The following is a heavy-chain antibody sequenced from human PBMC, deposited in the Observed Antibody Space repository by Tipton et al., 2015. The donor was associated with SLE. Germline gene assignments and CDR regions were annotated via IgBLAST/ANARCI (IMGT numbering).Heavy chain of an antibody. V-gene: IGHV4-39*07. CDR1: GGSISSSSYY. CDR2: IYHSGST. Sequence: TLSLTCTVSGGSISSSSYYWGWIRQPPGKGLEWIGSIYHSGSTYYNPSLKSRVTISVDTSKNQFSLKLSSVTAADTAAYYCARESSGWYYFDYWGQGTLVTVYS. CDR3: ARESSGWYYFDY. J-gene: IGHJ4*02. D-gene: IGHD6-19*01.